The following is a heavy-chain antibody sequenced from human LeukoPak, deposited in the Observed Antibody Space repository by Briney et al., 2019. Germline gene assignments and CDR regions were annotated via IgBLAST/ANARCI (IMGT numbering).Heavy chain of an antibody. Sequence: GGSLRLSCAASEFSFASYAMSWVRQAPGKGLEWVSAISSGAGNTNYADSVKGRFTISRDNSKDTLYLQMSSVRVDDTAVYYCARDRGRYYDSRGFYWGYYFDSWGQGILVTVST. CDR1: EFSFASYA. V-gene: IGHV3-23*01. D-gene: IGHD3-22*01. CDR3: ARDRGRYYDSRGFYWGYYFDS. J-gene: IGHJ4*02. CDR2: ISSGAGNT.